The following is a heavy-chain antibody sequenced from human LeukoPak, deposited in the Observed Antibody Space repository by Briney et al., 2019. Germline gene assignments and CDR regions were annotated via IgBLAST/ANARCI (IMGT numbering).Heavy chain of an antibody. Sequence: GGSLRLSCAASGFTFSSYWMNWARQAPGKGLVWVSRIASDGSSTTYADSVKGRFSISRDNAKNTLYLQMNSLRVEDTAVYYCAKGGSSSPRSTFDYWGQGTLLTVSS. CDR2: IASDGSST. CDR3: AKGGSSSPRSTFDY. D-gene: IGHD6-13*01. V-gene: IGHV3-74*01. J-gene: IGHJ4*02. CDR1: GFTFSSYW.